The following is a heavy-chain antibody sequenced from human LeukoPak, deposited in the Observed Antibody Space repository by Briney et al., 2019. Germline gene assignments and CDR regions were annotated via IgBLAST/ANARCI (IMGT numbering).Heavy chain of an antibody. V-gene: IGHV3-30-3*01. D-gene: IGHD6-13*01. CDR3: ARASSSWTYDAFDI. Sequence: GESLKISCKGSGFTFSSYAMHWVRQAPGKGLEWVAVISYDGSNKYYADSVKGRFTISRDNSKNTLYLQMNSLRAEDTAVYYCARASSSWTYDAFDIWGQGTMVTVSS. CDR1: GFTFSSYA. J-gene: IGHJ3*02. CDR2: ISYDGSNK.